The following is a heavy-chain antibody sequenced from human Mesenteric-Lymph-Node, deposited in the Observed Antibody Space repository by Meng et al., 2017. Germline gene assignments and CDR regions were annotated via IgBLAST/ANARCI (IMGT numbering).Heavy chain of an antibody. Sequence: ASVKVSCKASGGTFSSYAISWVRQAPGQGLEWMGRINPNSGGTNYAQKFQGRVTMTRDTSISTAYMELSRLRSDDTAVYYCARDHYYGSGSYSYHFDYWGQGTLVTVSS. CDR1: GGTFSSYA. CDR2: INPNSGGT. V-gene: IGHV1-2*06. CDR3: ARDHYYGSGSYSYHFDY. D-gene: IGHD3-10*01. J-gene: IGHJ4*02.